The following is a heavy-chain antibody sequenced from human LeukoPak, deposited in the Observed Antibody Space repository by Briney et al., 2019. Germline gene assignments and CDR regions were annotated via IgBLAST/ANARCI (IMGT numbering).Heavy chain of an antibody. V-gene: IGHV3-9*01. CDR3: ARGDIVVVPAWFDY. D-gene: IGHD2-2*01. CDR2: ISWNGGNI. J-gene: IGHJ4*02. CDR1: GFTFDDYA. Sequence: GGSLRLSCAASGFTFDDYAMHWVRQAPGKGLEWVSGISWNGGNIGYADSVKGRFTISRDNAKNSLYLQMNSLRAEDTAVYYCARGDIVVVPAWFDYWGQGTLVTVSS.